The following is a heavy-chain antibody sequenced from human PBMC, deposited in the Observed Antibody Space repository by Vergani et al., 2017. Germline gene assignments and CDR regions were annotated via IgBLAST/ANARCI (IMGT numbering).Heavy chain of an antibody. CDR3: ARGMLAAAGAFGY. D-gene: IGHD6-13*01. V-gene: IGHV3-7*01. Sequence: EVQLVESGGGLVQPGGSLRLSCAASGFTFSSYWMSWVRQAPGKGLEWVANIKQDGSEKYYVDSVKGRFTISRDNAKNSLYLQMNSLRAEDTAVYYCARGMLAAAGAFGYWGQGTLVTVSS. CDR1: GFTFSSYW. J-gene: IGHJ4*02. CDR2: IKQDGSEK.